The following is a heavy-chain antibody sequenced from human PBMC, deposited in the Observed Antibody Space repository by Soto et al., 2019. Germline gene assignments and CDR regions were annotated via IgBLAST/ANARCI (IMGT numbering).Heavy chain of an antibody. CDR1: GYTFTSYG. J-gene: IGHJ3*02. D-gene: IGHD3-9*01. CDR2: ISAYNGNT. Sequence: QVQLVQSGAEVKKPGASVKVSCKASGYTFTSYGISWVRQAPGQGLERMGWISAYNGNTNYAQKLQGRVTMTTDTDASTAYREMRSLTSDDTAVYYCARGGWGVITYDILTGLCFDIWGQGTMLTLSS. V-gene: IGHV1-18*04. CDR3: ARGGWGVITYDILTGLCFDI.